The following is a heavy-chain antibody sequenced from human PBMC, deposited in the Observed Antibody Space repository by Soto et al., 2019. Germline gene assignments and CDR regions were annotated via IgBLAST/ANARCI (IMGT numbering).Heavy chain of an antibody. Sequence: QVQLQESGPGLVKPSETLSLTCTVSGGSISSYYWSWIRQPPGKGLEWIGFIYYSESTNYNPSLLSRVTISVDTSKNQFSLRLTSVTAADTAVYYCARAVEMYASGWYYFDYWGQGTLVTVSS. D-gene: IGHD6-19*01. CDR1: GGSISSYY. V-gene: IGHV4-59*01. CDR2: IYYSEST. CDR3: ARAVEMYASGWYYFDY. J-gene: IGHJ4*02.